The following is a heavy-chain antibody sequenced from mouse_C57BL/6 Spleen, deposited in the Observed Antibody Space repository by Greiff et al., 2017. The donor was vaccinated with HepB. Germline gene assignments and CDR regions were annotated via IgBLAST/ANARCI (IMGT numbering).Heavy chain of an antibody. CDR1: GFTFSSYT. J-gene: IGHJ2*01. Sequence: EVKLVESGGGLVKPGGSLKLSCAASGFTFSSYTMSWVRQTPEKRLEWVATISGGGGNTYYPDSVKGRFTISRDNAKNTLYLQMSSLRSEETALYYCARHYDGYQDYWGQGTTLTVSS. V-gene: IGHV5-9*01. D-gene: IGHD2-3*01. CDR2: ISGGGGNT. CDR3: ARHYDGYQDY.